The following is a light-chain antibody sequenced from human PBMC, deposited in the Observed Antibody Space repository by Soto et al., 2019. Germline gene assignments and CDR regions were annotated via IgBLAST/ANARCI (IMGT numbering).Light chain of an antibody. J-gene: IGKJ4*01. CDR1: QSVSSY. CDR3: QQYCSCPLT. Sequence: VLTPTPAAPPLPPRRRAPLSCMSSQSVSSYLAWYQQKPGQAPRLLIYEASNRATGVPARFSGSGSGTDFTLTISSLEAEDFAVYYCQQYCSCPLTFGGGTKVDIK. V-gene: IGKV3-11*01. CDR2: EAS.